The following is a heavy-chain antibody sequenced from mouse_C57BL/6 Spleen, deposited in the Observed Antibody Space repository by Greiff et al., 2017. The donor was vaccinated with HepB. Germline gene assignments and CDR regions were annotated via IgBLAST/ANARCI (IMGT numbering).Heavy chain of an antibody. CDR3: ARCGGNYYCDD. CDR2: IDPSDSYT. CDR1: GYTFTSYW. J-gene: IGHJ2*01. D-gene: IGHD2-1*01. Sequence: VQLQQPGAELVMPGASVKLSCKASGYTFTSYWMHWVKQRPGQGLEWIGEIDPSDSYTNYNQKFKGKSTLTGDNASSTAYMQLSSLTSEDSAVYYCARCGGNYYCDDWGQGTTLTVSS. V-gene: IGHV1-69*01.